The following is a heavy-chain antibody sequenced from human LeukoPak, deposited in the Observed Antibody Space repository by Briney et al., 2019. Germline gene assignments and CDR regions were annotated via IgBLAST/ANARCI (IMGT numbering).Heavy chain of an antibody. J-gene: IGHJ4*02. Sequence: GGSLRLSCAASGFSFSGYVMHWVRQAPGEGLEWVAFIRGDGTQQYYADSVEGRFITSRDNSKNTVYLQMNSLRAEDTAVYYCAKDNGGYAFDYWGQGTLVTVSS. D-gene: IGHD5-12*01. V-gene: IGHV3-30*02. CDR1: GFSFSGYV. CDR3: AKDNGGYAFDY. CDR2: IRGDGTQQ.